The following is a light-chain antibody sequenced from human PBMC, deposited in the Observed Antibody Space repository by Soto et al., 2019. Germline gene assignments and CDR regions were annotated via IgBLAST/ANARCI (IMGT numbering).Light chain of an antibody. Sequence: ETVMTQSPATLSQSPLERPTLSYKANQSVYSSLAWYQQKPGQAPRLLIYGASTRATGIPARFSGSGSGTEFTLTISRLQSEDFAVYYCQQYNNWPPWTVGQGTKVDIK. CDR1: QSVYSS. V-gene: IGKV3-15*01. J-gene: IGKJ1*01. CDR3: QQYNNWPPWT. CDR2: GAS.